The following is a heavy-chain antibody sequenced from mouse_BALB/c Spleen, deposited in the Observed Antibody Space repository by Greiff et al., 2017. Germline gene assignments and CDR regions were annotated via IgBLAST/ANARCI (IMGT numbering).Heavy chain of an antibody. J-gene: IGHJ4*01. CDR3: ARDRWLLPMDY. CDR1: GFTFTDYY. Sequence: EVHLVESGGGLVQPGGSLRLSCATSGFTFTDYYMSWVRQPPGKALEWLGFIRNKANGYTTEYSASVKGRFTISRDNSQSILYLQMNTLRAEDSATYYCARDRWLLPMDYWGQGTSVTVSS. D-gene: IGHD2-3*01. V-gene: IGHV7-3*02. CDR2: IRNKANGYTT.